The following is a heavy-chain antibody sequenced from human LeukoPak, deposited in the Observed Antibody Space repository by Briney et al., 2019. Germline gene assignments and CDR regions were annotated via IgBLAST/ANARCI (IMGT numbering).Heavy chain of an antibody. J-gene: IGHJ4*02. CDR1: GFTFSSYE. V-gene: IGHV3-48*03. D-gene: IGHD1-20*01. CDR2: ISSSGSNI. Sequence: GGSLRLSCAASGFTFSSYEMNWVRQAPGKGLEWVSYISSSGSNIYYADSVKGRFTISRDNAKNSLYLQMNSLRAEDTAVYYCARRDLLTGTFDYWGQGTLVTVSS. CDR3: ARRDLLTGTFDY.